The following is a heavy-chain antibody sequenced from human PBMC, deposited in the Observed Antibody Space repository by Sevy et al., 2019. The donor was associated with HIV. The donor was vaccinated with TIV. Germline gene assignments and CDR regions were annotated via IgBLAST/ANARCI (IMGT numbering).Heavy chain of an antibody. CDR3: TRGLVTADTPEYFFDY. Sequence: GGSLRLSCTTSGFTFDDYAMSWFRQAPGKGLEWVAFITRNSYEAYGGTTENAASVKGRFIMSRDDSKSIAYLQMNSLKTEDTAVYHCTRGLVTADTPEYFFDYWGQGTLVTVSS. CDR1: GFTFDDYA. D-gene: IGHD3-9*01. J-gene: IGHJ4*02. V-gene: IGHV3-49*03. CDR2: ITRNSYEAYGGTT.